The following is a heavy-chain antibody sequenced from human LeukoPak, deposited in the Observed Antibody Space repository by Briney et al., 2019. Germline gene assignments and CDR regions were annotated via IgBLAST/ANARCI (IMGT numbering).Heavy chain of an antibody. Sequence: GGSLRLSCAASGFTFSSYSMNWVRQAPGKGLEWVANMNLDGSEKYYVDSVKGRFIISRDNAKNSLYLQMNSLTVEDTAIYYCARDDGFSCYSYWGQGTLVTVSS. J-gene: IGHJ4*02. CDR3: ARDDGFSCYSY. CDR1: GFTFSSYS. CDR2: MNLDGSEK. D-gene: IGHD3/OR15-3a*01. V-gene: IGHV3-7*01.